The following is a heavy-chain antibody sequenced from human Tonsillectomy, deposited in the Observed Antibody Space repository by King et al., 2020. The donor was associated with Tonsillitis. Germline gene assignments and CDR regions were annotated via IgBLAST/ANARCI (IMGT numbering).Heavy chain of an antibody. CDR2: IRSKVKSYAT. J-gene: IGHJ5*02. V-gene: IGHV3-73*01. Sequence: VQLVEAGGGLVQPGGSLKLSCAASGFTFSGSARHWVRQASGKGREWGGRIRSKVKSYATAYAASVKGRCTISRDDSKNTAYLQMNSLKTEDTAVYYCSRRDSSGYFYPWGQGTLVTVSS. CDR1: GFTFSGSA. CDR3: SRRDSSGYFYP. D-gene: IGHD3-22*01.